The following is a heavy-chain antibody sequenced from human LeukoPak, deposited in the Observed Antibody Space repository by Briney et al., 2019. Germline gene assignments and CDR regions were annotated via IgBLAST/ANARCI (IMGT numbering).Heavy chain of an antibody. D-gene: IGHD5-24*01. J-gene: IGHJ4*02. CDR2: FDPEDGET. CDR3: ARGTVSMAPQTAQSVGY. V-gene: IGHV1-24*01. CDR1: GYTLTELS. Sequence: GGPVKVSCKVSGYTLTELSMHWVRQAPGKGLEWMGGFDPEDGETIYAQKFQGRVTMTEDTSTDTAYMELSSLRSEDTAVYYCARGTVSMAPQTAQSVGYWGQGTLVTVSS.